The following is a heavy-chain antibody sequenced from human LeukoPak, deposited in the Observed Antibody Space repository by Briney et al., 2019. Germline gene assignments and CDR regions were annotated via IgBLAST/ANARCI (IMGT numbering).Heavy chain of an antibody. J-gene: IGHJ6*03. CDR2: IYYGGRT. CDR1: GGSISSHY. Sequence: KTSETLSLTCSVSGGSISSHYWTWVRQPPGQALEFIGYIYYGGRTQYNPSLKSRVTMTMDTSKNQFSLRLNSVSAADTAVYYCAREVTVAGTFYFYMDVWGKGTTVTVSS. D-gene: IGHD6-19*01. CDR3: AREVTVAGTFYFYMDV. V-gene: IGHV4-59*11.